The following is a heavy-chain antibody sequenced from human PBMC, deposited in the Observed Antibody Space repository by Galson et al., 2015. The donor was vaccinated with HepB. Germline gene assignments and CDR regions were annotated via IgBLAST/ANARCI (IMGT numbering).Heavy chain of an antibody. CDR2: IYSGGST. Sequence: SLRLSCAASGFTVSSNYMSWVRQAPGKGLEWVSVIYSGGSTYYADSVKGRFTISRDNAKNTLFLQMDSLRAEDTAMYYCARAGRNWNYVDYWGQGTLVTVSS. D-gene: IGHD1-1*01. J-gene: IGHJ4*02. CDR1: GFTVSSNY. CDR3: ARAGRNWNYVDY. V-gene: IGHV3-53*01.